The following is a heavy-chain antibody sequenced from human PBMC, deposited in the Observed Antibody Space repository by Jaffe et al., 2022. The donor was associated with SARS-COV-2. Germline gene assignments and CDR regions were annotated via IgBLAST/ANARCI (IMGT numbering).Heavy chain of an antibody. CDR2: TRNKANSYTT. V-gene: IGHV3-72*01. Sequence: EVQLVESGGGLVQPGGSLRLSCAASGFTFSDHYMDWVRQAPGKGLEWVGRTRNKANSYTTEYAASVKGRFTISRDDSKNSLYLQMNSLKTEDTAVYYCASPITMVRGVITLWGQGTLVTVSS. CDR3: ASPITMVRGVITL. D-gene: IGHD3-10*01. CDR1: GFTFSDHY. J-gene: IGHJ4*02.